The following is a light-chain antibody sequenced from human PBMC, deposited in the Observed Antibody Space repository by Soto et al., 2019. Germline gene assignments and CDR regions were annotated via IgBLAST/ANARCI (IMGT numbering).Light chain of an antibody. CDR3: SSYAGSNVYV. Sequence: QSALTQPASVSGSPGQSIFISCTGTSSDVGADNYVSWYQQHPGKAPKLMIYDVSSRPSGVSSRFSGSKSGNTASLTVSGLQAEDEADYYCSSYAGSNVYVFGSGSKLTVL. CDR2: DVS. CDR1: SSDVGADNY. V-gene: IGLV2-14*03. J-gene: IGLJ1*01.